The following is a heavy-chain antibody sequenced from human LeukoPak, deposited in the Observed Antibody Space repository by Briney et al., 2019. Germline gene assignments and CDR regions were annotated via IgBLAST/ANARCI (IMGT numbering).Heavy chain of an antibody. V-gene: IGHV4-31*03. Sequence: SETLSLTCTVSGGSISTGGFYCSWIRQHPGKGLEWIGYIHYSGSTYYKPSLKSRVTISVDTSKNQFSLKLSSVTAADTAVYYCARETIAVAGTGAFDIWGQGTMITVSS. CDR3: ARETIAVAGTGAFDI. J-gene: IGHJ3*02. D-gene: IGHD6-19*01. CDR2: IHYSGST. CDR1: GGSISTGGFY.